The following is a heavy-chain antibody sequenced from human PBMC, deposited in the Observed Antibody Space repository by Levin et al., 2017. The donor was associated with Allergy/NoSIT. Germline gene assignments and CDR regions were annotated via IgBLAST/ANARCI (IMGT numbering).Heavy chain of an antibody. D-gene: IGHD6-6*01. J-gene: IGHJ5*02. V-gene: IGHV1-18*01. Sequence: ASVKVSCKASGYTFTSYGISWVRQAPGQGLEWMGWISAYNGNTNYAQKLQGRVTMTTDTSTSTAYMELRSLRSDDTAVYYCARGPKRIAASNWFDPWGQGTLVTVSS. CDR3: ARGPKRIAASNWFDP. CDR1: GYTFTSYG. CDR2: ISAYNGNT.